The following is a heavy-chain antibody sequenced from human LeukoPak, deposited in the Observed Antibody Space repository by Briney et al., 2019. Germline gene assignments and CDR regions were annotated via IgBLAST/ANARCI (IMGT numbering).Heavy chain of an antibody. V-gene: IGHV3-48*03. CDR1: GFTFSSYE. J-gene: IGHJ6*03. CDR3: AKAGRTPLGYYYYYMDV. CDR2: ISSSGSTI. Sequence: GGSLRLSCAASGFTFSSYEMNWVRQAPGKGLEWVSYISSSGSTIYYADSVKGRFTISRDNAKNTLYLQMNSLRAEDTAVYYCAKAGRTPLGYYYYYMDVWGKGTTVTVSS.